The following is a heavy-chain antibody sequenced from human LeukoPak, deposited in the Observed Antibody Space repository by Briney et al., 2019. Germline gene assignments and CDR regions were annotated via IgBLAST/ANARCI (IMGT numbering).Heavy chain of an antibody. CDR2: ISYDGSNK. CDR3: ARALQYYYDSSGLRTDAFDI. V-gene: IGHV3-30*04. Sequence: GGSLRLSCAASGFTFSNYAMHWVRQAPGKGLEWVAVISYDGSNKYYADSVKGRFTISRDNSKNTLYLQINSLRAEDTAVYYCARALQYYYDSSGLRTDAFDIWGQGTMVTVSS. CDR1: GFTFSNYA. J-gene: IGHJ3*02. D-gene: IGHD3-22*01.